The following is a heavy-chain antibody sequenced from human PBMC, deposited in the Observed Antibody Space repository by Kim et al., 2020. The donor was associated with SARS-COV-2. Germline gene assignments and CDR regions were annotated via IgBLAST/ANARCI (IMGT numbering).Heavy chain of an antibody. J-gene: IGHJ4*02. CDR2: IIPIFGTA. Sequence: SVKVSCKASGGTFISYAISWVRQAPGQGLEWMGGIIPIFGTANYAQKFQGRVTITADESTSTAYMELSSLRSEDTAVYYCARVTENSGYDHAFDYWGQGTLVTVSS. V-gene: IGHV1-69*13. D-gene: IGHD5-12*01. CDR3: ARVTENSGYDHAFDY. CDR1: GGTFISYA.